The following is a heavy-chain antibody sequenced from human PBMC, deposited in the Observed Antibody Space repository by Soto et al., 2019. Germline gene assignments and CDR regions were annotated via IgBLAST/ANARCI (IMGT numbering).Heavy chain of an antibody. D-gene: IGHD6-13*01. Sequence: SGGSLRLSCAASGFTFSSYAMSWVRQAPGKGLEWVSAISGSGGSTYYADSVKGRFTISRDNSKNTLYLQMNSLRAEDTAVYYCAKSGLVAAAGSWYNWFDPWGQGTLVTVSS. CDR1: GFTFSSYA. CDR3: AKSGLVAAAGSWYNWFDP. CDR2: ISGSGGST. J-gene: IGHJ5*02. V-gene: IGHV3-23*01.